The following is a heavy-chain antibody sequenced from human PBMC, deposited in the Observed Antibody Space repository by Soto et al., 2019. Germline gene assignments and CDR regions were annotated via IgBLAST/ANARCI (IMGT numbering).Heavy chain of an antibody. CDR1: GFTFSSYD. J-gene: IGHJ4*02. V-gene: IGHV3-30*18. CDR2: LSYDGSNK. CDR3: AKDAPYYYDSSGYYGHFDY. Sequence: GGSLRLSCAASGFTFSSYDIHWVRQAPCKGLEWVAVLSYDGSNKYYEDSVKGRFSISRDNSRNTLYLQMNSLRAEDTAMYYCAKDAPYYYDSSGYYGHFDYWGQGTLVTVSS. D-gene: IGHD3-22*01.